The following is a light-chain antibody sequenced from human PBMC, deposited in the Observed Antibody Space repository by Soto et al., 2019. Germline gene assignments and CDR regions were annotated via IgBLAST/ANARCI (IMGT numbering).Light chain of an antibody. Sequence: DIQMTQSPSTLTGSVGDRVTITCGASQTISSWLAWYQQKPGKAPKLLIYKASTLKSGVPSRFSGSGSGTEFTLTISSLQPDDFATYYCQQLHSYPITFGQGTRLEIK. CDR1: QTISSW. CDR2: KAS. CDR3: QQLHSYPIT. J-gene: IGKJ5*01. V-gene: IGKV1-5*03.